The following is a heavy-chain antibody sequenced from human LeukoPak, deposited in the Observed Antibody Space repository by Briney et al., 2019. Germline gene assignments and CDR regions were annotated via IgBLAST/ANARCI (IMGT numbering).Heavy chain of an antibody. V-gene: IGHV3-48*03. Sequence: GGSLRLSCAASGFTFSSYEMNWVRQAPGKGLEWVSYISSSGSTIYYADSVKGRFTISRDNAKNSLYLQMNSLRPEDTAAYYCAREGPMLRGVIGGKIDYWGQGTLVTVSS. CDR2: ISSSGSTI. J-gene: IGHJ4*02. CDR3: AREGPMLRGVIGGKIDY. D-gene: IGHD3-10*01. CDR1: GFTFSSYE.